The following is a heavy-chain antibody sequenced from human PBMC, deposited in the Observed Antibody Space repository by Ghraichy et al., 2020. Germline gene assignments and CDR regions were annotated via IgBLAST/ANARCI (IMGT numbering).Heavy chain of an antibody. CDR2: ISYDGSNK. J-gene: IGHJ4*02. CDR1: GFTFSSYG. CDR3: AKGGQRDY. V-gene: IGHV3-30*18. Sequence: GGSLRLSCAASGFTFSSYGMHWVRQAPGKGLEWVAVISYDGSNKYYADSVKGRFTISRDNSKNTLYLQMNSLRAEDTAVYYCAKGGQRDYWGQGTLVTVSS. D-gene: IGHD6-25*01.